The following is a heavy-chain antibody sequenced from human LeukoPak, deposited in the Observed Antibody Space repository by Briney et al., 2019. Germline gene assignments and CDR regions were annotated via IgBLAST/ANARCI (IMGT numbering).Heavy chain of an antibody. J-gene: IGHJ1*01. V-gene: IGHV4-4*02. CDR2: IYHSGST. Sequence: SGTLSLTCAVSGGSISSSNWWSWVRQPPGKGLEWIGEIYHSGSTNYNPSLKSRVTISVDKSKNQFSLKLSSVTAADTGVYYCARSSGYSSGWYDLDFQHWGQGTLVTVSS. CDR3: ARSSGYSSGWYDLDFQH. CDR1: GGSISSSNW. D-gene: IGHD6-19*01.